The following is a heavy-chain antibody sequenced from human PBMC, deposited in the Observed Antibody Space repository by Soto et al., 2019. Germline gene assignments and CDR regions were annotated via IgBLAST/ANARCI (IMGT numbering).Heavy chain of an antibody. Sequence: GGSLRLSCAASGFIFDDYAMHWVRQAPGKGLEWVAVISGNSGSLGYADSVKGRFTISRDNAKNSLYLQMNRLRAEDTALYYCAKDRYSSSAYYYYGMDAWGQGTTVTVSS. CDR1: GFIFDDYA. D-gene: IGHD6-6*01. V-gene: IGHV3-9*01. CDR2: ISGNSGSL. J-gene: IGHJ6*02. CDR3: AKDRYSSSAYYYYGMDA.